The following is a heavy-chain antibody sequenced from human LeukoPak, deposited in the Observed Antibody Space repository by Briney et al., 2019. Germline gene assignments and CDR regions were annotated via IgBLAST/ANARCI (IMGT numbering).Heavy chain of an antibody. D-gene: IGHD3-9*01. Sequence: ASVKVSCKASGYTFTSYDINWVRQATGQGLEWMGWMNPNSGNTGYAQKFQGRVSMTRNTSISTAYMELSSLRSEDTAVYYCARGWYDILTGYYNYWGQGTLVTVSS. V-gene: IGHV1-8*01. CDR1: GYTFTSYD. CDR3: ARGWYDILTGYYNY. CDR2: MNPNSGNT. J-gene: IGHJ4*02.